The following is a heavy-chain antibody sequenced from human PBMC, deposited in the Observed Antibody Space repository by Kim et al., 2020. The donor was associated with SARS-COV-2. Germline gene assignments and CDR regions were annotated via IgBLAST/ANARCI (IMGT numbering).Heavy chain of an antibody. CDR3: TIVTSDSSSWWDAFDI. V-gene: IGHV3-73*01. D-gene: IGHD6-13*01. CDR1: GFTFSDSA. J-gene: IGHJ3*02. CDR2: IRSKAKSYAT. Sequence: GGSLRLSCAASGFTFSDSAMHWVRQASGKGLEWVGRIRSKAKSYATSYAASVKGRFTISRDDSKNTAYLQMNTLKTEDTAVYYCTIVTSDSSSWWDAFDIWGQGTTVTVSS.